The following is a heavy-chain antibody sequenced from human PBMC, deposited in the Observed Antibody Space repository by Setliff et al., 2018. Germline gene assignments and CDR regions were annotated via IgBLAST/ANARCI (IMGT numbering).Heavy chain of an antibody. CDR3: ARRGSGNYPFDY. D-gene: IGHD1-26*01. CDR2: IYPGDSHT. Sequence: GESLKISCKGSGYSFSNFWIGRVRQMPGKGLEWMGIIYPGDSHTRYSPSFQGQVTISADKSISTAYLQWSSLKASDTAMYYCARRGSGNYPFDYWGQGTLVTVSS. J-gene: IGHJ4*02. V-gene: IGHV5-51*01. CDR1: GYSFSNFW.